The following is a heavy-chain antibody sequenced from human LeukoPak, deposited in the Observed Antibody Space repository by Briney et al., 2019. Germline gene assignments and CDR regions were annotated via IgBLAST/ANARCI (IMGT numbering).Heavy chain of an antibody. CDR2: INHSGST. J-gene: IGHJ4*02. CDR1: GGSFSGYY. Sequence: SETLSLTCAVYGGSFSGYYWSWIRQPPGKGLEWIGEINHSGSTNYNPSLTSRVTISVDTSKNQFSLKLSSVTAADTAVYYCARVPKPYRSSSGAFDYWGQGTLVTASS. V-gene: IGHV4-34*01. D-gene: IGHD6-6*01. CDR3: ARVPKPYRSSSGAFDY.